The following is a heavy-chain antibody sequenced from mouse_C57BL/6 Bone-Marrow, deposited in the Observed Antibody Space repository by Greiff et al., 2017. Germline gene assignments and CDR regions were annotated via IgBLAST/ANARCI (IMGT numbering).Heavy chain of an antibody. D-gene: IGHD2-1*01. CDR1: GYTFTSYW. J-gene: IGHJ3*01. CDR3: AREGIYYGNFWFAY. CDR2: IPPNSGST. V-gene: IGHV1-64*01. Sequence: QVQLQQPGAELVKPGASATLSCKASGYTFTSYWMHWVKQRPGQGLEWIGMIPPNSGSTNYNEKFKSKATLTVDKSSSTAYMQLSSLTSEDSAVYYCAREGIYYGNFWFAYWGQGTLVTVSA.